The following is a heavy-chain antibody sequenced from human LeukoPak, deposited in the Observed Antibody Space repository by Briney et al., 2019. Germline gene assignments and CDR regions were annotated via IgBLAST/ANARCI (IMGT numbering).Heavy chain of an antibody. CDR1: GYTFTGYY. Sequence: ASVKVSCKASGYTFTGYYMHWVRQAPGQGLEWMGWINPNSGGTNYAQKFQGRVTMTRDTSISTAYMELSRLRSDDTAVYYCATYYDFWSGYFDAFDIWGQGTMVTVSS. V-gene: IGHV1-2*02. J-gene: IGHJ3*02. D-gene: IGHD3-3*01. CDR3: ATYYDFWSGYFDAFDI. CDR2: INPNSGGT.